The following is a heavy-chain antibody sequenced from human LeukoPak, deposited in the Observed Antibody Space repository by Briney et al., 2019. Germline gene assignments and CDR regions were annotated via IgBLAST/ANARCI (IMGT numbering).Heavy chain of an antibody. CDR1: GGSISCYY. J-gene: IGHJ4*02. V-gene: IGHV4-59*01. D-gene: IGHD2-2*02. CDR2: IYYSGST. CDR3: ARASDTRRVDY. Sequence: PSETLSLTCTVSGGSISCYYWSWIRQPPGKGLEWSGYIYYSGSTNDNPSLKSRVTISVDTSKNQFSLKRSSVTAADPAVYYCARASDTRRVDYWGQGTLVTVSS.